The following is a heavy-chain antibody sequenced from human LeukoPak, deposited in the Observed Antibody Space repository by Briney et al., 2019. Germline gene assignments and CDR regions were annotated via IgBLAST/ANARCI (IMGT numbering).Heavy chain of an antibody. D-gene: IGHD2-8*01. V-gene: IGHV3-7*05. Sequence: GGSLRLSCAASGFTFGAYWMTWVRQAPGKGLEWVANIKHDGSEKYYMDSVKGRFTISRDNAKNSLYLQMNSLRAEDTAVYYCARRAYGAFDIWGQGTKVTVSS. CDR3: ARRAYGAFDI. J-gene: IGHJ3*02. CDR2: IKHDGSEK. CDR1: GFTFGAYW.